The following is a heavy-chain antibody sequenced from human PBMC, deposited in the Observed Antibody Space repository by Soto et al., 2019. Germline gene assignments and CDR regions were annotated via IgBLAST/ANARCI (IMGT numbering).Heavy chain of an antibody. Sequence: PSETLSLTCTVSGGSISSYYWSWIRQPPGKGLEWIGYIYYSGSTNYNPSLKSRVTMTRDTSISTAYMELSRLRSDDTAVYYCARAAKVGATYYFDYWGQGTLVTVSS. D-gene: IGHD1-26*01. V-gene: IGHV4-59*01. J-gene: IGHJ4*02. CDR2: IYYSGST. CDR1: GGSISSYY. CDR3: ARAAKVGATYYFDY.